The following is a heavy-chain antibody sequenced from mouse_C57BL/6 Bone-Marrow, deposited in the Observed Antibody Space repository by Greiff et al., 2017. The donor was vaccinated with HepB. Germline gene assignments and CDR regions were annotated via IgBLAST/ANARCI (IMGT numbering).Heavy chain of an antibody. CDR3: ARGATGVPYAMDY. Sequence: QVQLQQPGAELVKPGASVKMSCKASGYTFTSYWITWVKQRPGQGLEWIGDIYPGSGSTNYNEKFKSKATLTVDTSSSTAYMQLSSLTSEDAAVYYCARGATGVPYAMDYWGQVTSVTVSS. CDR1: GYTFTSYW. V-gene: IGHV1-55*01. J-gene: IGHJ4*01. CDR2: IYPGSGST. D-gene: IGHD1-1*01.